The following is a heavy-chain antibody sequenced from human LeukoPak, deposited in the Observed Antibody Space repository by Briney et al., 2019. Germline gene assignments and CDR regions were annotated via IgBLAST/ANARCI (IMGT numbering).Heavy chain of an antibody. J-gene: IGHJ5*02. CDR2: IYTSGST. V-gene: IGHV4-61*02. D-gene: IGHD6-13*01. CDR1: GGSISSGSYY. Sequence: SETLSLTCTVSGGSISSGSYYWSWIRQPAGKGLEWIGRIYTSGSTNYNPSLKSRVTISVDTSKNQFSLKLSSVTAADTAVYYCARGIGIAAAGGGFDPWGQGTLVTVSS. CDR3: ARGIGIAAAGGGFDP.